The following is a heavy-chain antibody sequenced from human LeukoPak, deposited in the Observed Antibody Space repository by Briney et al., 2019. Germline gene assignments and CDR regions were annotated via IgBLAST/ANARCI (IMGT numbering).Heavy chain of an antibody. Sequence: PGGSLRLSCAVSGFTVTNAWMSWVRQAPGKGLEWVGRIKDRTDGGTTDYAAPVKDRFTISRDDSKNTLYLQMNSLKTEDTAVYYCTTGTLFFRDFWGQGTLVTVSS. V-gene: IGHV3-15*01. J-gene: IGHJ4*02. D-gene: IGHD3-16*01. CDR3: TTGTLFFRDF. CDR1: GFTVTNAW. CDR2: IKDRTDGGTT.